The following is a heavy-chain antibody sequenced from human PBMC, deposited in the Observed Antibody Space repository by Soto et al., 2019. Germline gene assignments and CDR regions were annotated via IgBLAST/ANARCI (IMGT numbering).Heavy chain of an antibody. J-gene: IGHJ6*02. V-gene: IGHV3-73*01. CDR1: GFTFSGSA. CDR2: IRSKANSYAT. Sequence: GGSLRLSCAASGFTFSGSAMHWVRQASGQGLEWVGRIRSKANSYATAYAASVKGRFTSSRDDSKNTAYLQMNSLKTEDTAVYYCTRQLDCSGGSCRDYYYYYGMDVWGQGTTVTVSS. CDR3: TRQLDCSGGSCRDYYYYYGMDV. D-gene: IGHD2-15*01.